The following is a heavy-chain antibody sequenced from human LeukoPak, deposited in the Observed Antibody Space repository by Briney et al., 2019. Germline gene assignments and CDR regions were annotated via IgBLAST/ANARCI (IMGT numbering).Heavy chain of an antibody. D-gene: IGHD2-2*01. CDR2: INAGNGNT. V-gene: IGHV1-3*01. CDR1: GYTFTSYA. J-gene: IGHJ6*04. Sequence: GASVKVSCKASGYTFTSYAMHWVRQAPGQRLEWMGWINAGNGNTKYSQKFQGRVTMTRDTSTSTVYMELSSLRSEDTAVYYCAREEVEVVPASWYYYYGMDVWGKGTTVTVSS. CDR3: AREEVEVVPASWYYYYGMDV.